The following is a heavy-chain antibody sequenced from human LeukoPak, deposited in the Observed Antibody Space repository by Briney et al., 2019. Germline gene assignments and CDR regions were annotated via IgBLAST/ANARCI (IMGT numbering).Heavy chain of an antibody. CDR2: IHTSGSN. CDR3: ARLSAAVHLGAFDL. CDR1: GVSISPYY. Sequence: SETLSLACAVSGVSISPYYWAWIRQPPGKGLEWIGYIHTSGSNNQYPSLKSRVTISVDKSKNHFSLRLTSVTAADTAVYYCARLSAAVHLGAFDLWGQGTMVTVSS. V-gene: IGHV4-4*09. D-gene: IGHD3-3*01. J-gene: IGHJ3*01.